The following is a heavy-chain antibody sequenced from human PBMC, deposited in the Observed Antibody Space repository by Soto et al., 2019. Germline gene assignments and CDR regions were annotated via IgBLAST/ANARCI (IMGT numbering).Heavy chain of an antibody. Sequence: PGGSLRLSCAASGFTFSDYSMSWIRQAPGKGPEWVSYISRSSSTIYYADSVKGRFTISRDNAKNSLYLQMNSLRAEDTAVYYCARDREWSDPWGQGTLVTVSS. CDR1: GFTFSDYS. V-gene: IGHV3-11*01. CDR3: ARDREWSDP. CDR2: ISRSSSTI. J-gene: IGHJ5*02.